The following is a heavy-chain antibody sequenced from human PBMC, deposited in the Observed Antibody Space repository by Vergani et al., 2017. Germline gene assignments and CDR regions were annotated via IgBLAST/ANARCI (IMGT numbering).Heavy chain of an antibody. CDR1: GGTFSSYA. CDR2: SIPNFGTA. V-gene: IGHV1-69*01. Sequence: QVQLVQSGAEVKKPGSSVKVSCTASGGTFSSYAISWVRQAPGQGLEWRGGSIPNFGTANYSQKFQGRVTSTAYECTSIDYMELSSRRSEDTAVYYGARETLMVAATAWFDPWGQGTLVTVSS. CDR3: ARETLMVAATAWFDP. J-gene: IGHJ5*02. D-gene: IGHD2-15*01.